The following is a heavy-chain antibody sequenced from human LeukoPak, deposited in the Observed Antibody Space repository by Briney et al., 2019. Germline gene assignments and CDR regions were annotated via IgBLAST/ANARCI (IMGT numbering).Heavy chain of an antibody. V-gene: IGHV3-53*01. J-gene: IGHJ4*02. D-gene: IGHD2-15*01. CDR3: AKQLGYCSDGSCYFPY. CDR1: GFTVSSNY. Sequence: GGSLRLSCAASGFTVSSNYMGWVRQAPGKGLEWVSLLYSGGSTYYADSVQGRFTISRDNSKSTLCLQMNSLRAEDTAVYYCAKQLGYCSDGSCYFPYWGQGTLVTVSS. CDR2: LYSGGST.